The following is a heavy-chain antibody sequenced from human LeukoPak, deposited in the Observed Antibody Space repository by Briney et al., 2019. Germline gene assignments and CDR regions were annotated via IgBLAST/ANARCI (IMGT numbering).Heavy chain of an antibody. D-gene: IGHD6-13*01. Sequence: SETLSLTCAVYDGSFSGYYWSWIRQPPGKGLEWIGEINHSGSTNYNPSLKSRVTISVDTSKNQFSLKLSSVTAADTAVYYCARVNAAAARTRTTKYYGMDVWGKGTTVTVSS. V-gene: IGHV4-34*01. CDR3: ARVNAAAARTRTTKYYGMDV. CDR2: INHSGST. J-gene: IGHJ6*04. CDR1: DGSFSGYY.